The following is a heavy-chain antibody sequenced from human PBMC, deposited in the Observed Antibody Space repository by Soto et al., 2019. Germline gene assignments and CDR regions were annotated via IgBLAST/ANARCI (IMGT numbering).Heavy chain of an antibody. Sequence: SGGSLRLSCAASGFTFSSYSMNWVRQAPGMGLEWVSSISSSSSYIYYADSVKGRFTISRDNAKNSLYLQMNSLRAEDTAVYYCARDLIDYYDSSAPPAWGQGTLVTVSS. V-gene: IGHV3-21*01. D-gene: IGHD3-22*01. J-gene: IGHJ5*02. CDR1: GFTFSSYS. CDR2: ISSSSSYI. CDR3: ARDLIDYYDSSAPPA.